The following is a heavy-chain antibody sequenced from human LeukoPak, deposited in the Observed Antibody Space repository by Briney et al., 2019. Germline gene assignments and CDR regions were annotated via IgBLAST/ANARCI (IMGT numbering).Heavy chain of an antibody. CDR1: GFTFSSYS. CDR3: VRDGDYLMALDY. Sequence: GGSLRLSCEASGFTFSSYSMSWVRQAPGKGLEWVSSISSGTTYIYYADSVKGRFTISRDNAKNSLYLQMNSLRAEDTAVYYCVRDGDYLMALDYWGQGTVVAVSS. J-gene: IGHJ4*02. CDR2: ISSGTTYI. V-gene: IGHV3-21*01. D-gene: IGHD4-11*01.